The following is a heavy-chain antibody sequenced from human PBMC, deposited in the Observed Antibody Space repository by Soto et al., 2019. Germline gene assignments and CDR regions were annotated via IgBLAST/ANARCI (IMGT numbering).Heavy chain of an antibody. Sequence: PGGSLRLSCAASGFNFRNYVMSWVRQAPGEGLEWVSSISGDTTYSAESVKGRFITSRDNSKNTLYLQMNSLRVEDTALYFCVKDWTGKSCPCLDAWGLGTSVTVSS. V-gene: IGHV3-23*01. J-gene: IGHJ6*02. D-gene: IGHD2-15*01. CDR3: VKDWTGKSCPCLDA. CDR2: ISGDTT. CDR1: GFNFRNYV.